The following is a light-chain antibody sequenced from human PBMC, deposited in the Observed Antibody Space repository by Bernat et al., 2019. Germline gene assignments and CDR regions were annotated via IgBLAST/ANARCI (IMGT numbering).Light chain of an antibody. CDR1: SSNIGSYP. J-gene: IGLJ3*02. Sequence: QSVLTQPPSASGTPGPRVTISCSGSSSNIGSYPVNWYQQLPGTAPKLLIYSNNQRPSGVPDRFSGSKSGTSASLAISGLQSEGEAYCYCAAWDDRLNGWVFGGGTKLTVL. CDR2: SNN. V-gene: IGLV1-44*01. CDR3: AAWDDRLNGWV.